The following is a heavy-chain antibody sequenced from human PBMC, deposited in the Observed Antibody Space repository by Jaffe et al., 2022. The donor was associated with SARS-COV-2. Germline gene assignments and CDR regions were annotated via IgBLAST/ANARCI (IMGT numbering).Heavy chain of an antibody. CDR2: IYYSGTT. V-gene: IGHV4-59*01. Sequence: QVHLQESGPGLVKPSETLSLTCTVSGGSISSYYWSWIRQPPGKGVEWIGYIYYSGTTNYNPSLKSRLTISVDTSKNEFSLKVRSVTAADTAVYYCARGGSWFDTWGQGALVTVSS. D-gene: IGHD3-10*01. CDR1: GGSISSYY. CDR3: ARGGSWFDT. J-gene: IGHJ5*02.